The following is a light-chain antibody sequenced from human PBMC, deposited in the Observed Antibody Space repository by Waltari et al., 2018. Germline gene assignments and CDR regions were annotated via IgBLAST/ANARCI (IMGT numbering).Light chain of an antibody. J-gene: IGLJ3*02. CDR2: AVS. V-gene: IGLV2-23*02. CDR1: SSDVGIYNL. Sequence: QSALTQPASVSGSPGQSITISCTGTSSDVGIYNLVSWYQQHPGRAPKLIIYAVSERPSGVSNRFSGSKSANTASLTVSGLQAEDEADYYCCSYAGRTTWVFGGGTNLTVL. CDR3: CSYAGRTTWV.